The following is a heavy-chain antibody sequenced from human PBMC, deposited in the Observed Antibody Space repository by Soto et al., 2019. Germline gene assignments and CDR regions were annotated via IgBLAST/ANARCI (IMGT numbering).Heavy chain of an antibody. Sequence: QVQLVQSGAEVKNPGASVKVSCKASGYTFTRYGIGWARQAPGQGLEWMGWINTYNGNTNYAQNVQGRVTMTTDTTTRTAHMEMRSLRSNDTAIYDCAMVDVYVTPSPQDVWGQGTTVIVSS. CDR2: INTYNGNT. V-gene: IGHV1-18*01. CDR1: GYTFTRYG. J-gene: IGHJ6*02. CDR3: AMVDVYVTPSPQDV. D-gene: IGHD3-16*01.